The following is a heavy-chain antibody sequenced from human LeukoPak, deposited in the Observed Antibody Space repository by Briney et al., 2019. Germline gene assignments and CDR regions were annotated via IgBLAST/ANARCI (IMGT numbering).Heavy chain of an antibody. CDR2: IYPNSGGT. V-gene: IGHV1-2*02. CDR1: GYTFTGNY. CDR3: ARDGYSGGAFDI. D-gene: IGHD5-12*01. Sequence: APVKVSCKASGYTFTGNYMHWVRQAPGQGLEWMGWIYPNSGGTIYAQKFQGRVTMTRDTSISTAYMELTRLRSDDTAVYYCARDGYSGGAFDIWGQGTMVTVSS. J-gene: IGHJ3*02.